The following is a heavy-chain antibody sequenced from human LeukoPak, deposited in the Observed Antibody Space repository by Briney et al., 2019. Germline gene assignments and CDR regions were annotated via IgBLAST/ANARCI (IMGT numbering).Heavy chain of an antibody. J-gene: IGHJ4*02. D-gene: IGHD6-13*01. V-gene: IGHV3-11*04. CDR3: ARDWYSSSWYEYYFDY. Sequence: GGSLRLSCAASGFTFSDYYMSWIRQAPGKGLEWVSYISSSGSTIYYADSVKGRFTTSRDNAKNSMYLQMNSLRPEDTAVYYCARDWYSSSWYEYYFDYWGQGTLVTVSS. CDR1: GFTFSDYY. CDR2: ISSSGSTI.